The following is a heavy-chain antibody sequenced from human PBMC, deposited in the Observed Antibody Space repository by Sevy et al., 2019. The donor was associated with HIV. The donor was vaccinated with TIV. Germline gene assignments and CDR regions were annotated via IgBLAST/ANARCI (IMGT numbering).Heavy chain of an antibody. J-gene: IGHJ4*02. CDR2: ISYDGSNK. CDR3: AKGTYYYDSSGYYPLDY. V-gene: IGHV3-30*18. Sequence: GGSLRLSCAASGFTFSSYGMHWVRQAPGKGLEWVAVISYDGSNKYYADSVKGRFTISRYNSKNTLYLQMNSLRAEDTAVYYCAKGTYYYDSSGYYPLDYWGQGTLVTVSS. D-gene: IGHD3-22*01. CDR1: GFTFSSYG.